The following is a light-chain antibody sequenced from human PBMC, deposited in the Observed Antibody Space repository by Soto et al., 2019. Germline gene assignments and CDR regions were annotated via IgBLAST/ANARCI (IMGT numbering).Light chain of an antibody. J-gene: IGKJ2*01. CDR1: QSVTGDK. Sequence: EIVLTQSPGPLSLSPGNSAALSCRASQSVTGDKVAWYQQRPGQAPRLLIYGRSTRATDIPARFRGSGSGTDYTLTISSLQPEDFATYYCQQSYSTPYTFGQGTKLEIK. CDR3: QQSYSTPYT. V-gene: IGKV3-20*01. CDR2: GRS.